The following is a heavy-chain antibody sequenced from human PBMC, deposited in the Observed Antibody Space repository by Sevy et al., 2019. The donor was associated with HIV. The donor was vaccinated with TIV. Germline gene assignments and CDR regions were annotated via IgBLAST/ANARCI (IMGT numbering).Heavy chain of an antibody. CDR3: AKDKKEEWLVSAADV. V-gene: IGHV3-30*18. Sequence: GGSLRLSCAASGFTFSSYGMHWVRQAPGKGLEWVAVISYDGSNKYYADSVKGRFTISRDNSKNTLYLQMNGLRAEDTAVYYCAKDKKEEWLVSAADVWGQGTTVTVSS. CDR1: GFTFSSYG. CDR2: ISYDGSNK. J-gene: IGHJ6*02. D-gene: IGHD3-3*01.